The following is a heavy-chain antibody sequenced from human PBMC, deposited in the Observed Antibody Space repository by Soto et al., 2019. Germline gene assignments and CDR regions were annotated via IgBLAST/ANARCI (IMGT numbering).Heavy chain of an antibody. Sequence: GGSLRLSCAASGFTFSSYATSWVRQAPGKGLEWVSAISGGGGSTDYVDSVKGRFTISRDIPKNTLYLQMNSLRAEDTAVYYCAKLQAYSYGPGAYFDYWGQGXLVTVYS. V-gene: IGHV3-23*01. J-gene: IGHJ4*02. D-gene: IGHD5-18*01. CDR1: GFTFSSYA. CDR3: AKLQAYSYGPGAYFDY. CDR2: ISGGGGST.